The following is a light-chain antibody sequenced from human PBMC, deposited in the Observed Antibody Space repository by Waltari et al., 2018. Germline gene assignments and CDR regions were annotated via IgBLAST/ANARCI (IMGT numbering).Light chain of an antibody. CDR3: QQHYSTPT. CDR2: WAS. Sequence: DIVMTQSPDSLAVSLGERATINCRSSQSVLSSSNNKNYVAWYQKKPGQPPKLLISWASARQYGGPDRFSGSGSGTDFTLTISSLQAEDVAVYHCQQHYSTPTFAQGTRLEIK. V-gene: IGKV4-1*01. CDR1: QSVLSSSNNKNY. J-gene: IGKJ5*01.